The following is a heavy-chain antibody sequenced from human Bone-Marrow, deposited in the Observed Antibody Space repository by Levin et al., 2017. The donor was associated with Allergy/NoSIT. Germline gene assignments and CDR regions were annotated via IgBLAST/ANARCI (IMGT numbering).Heavy chain of an antibody. D-gene: IGHD2-15*01. CDR3: ARDSENSKWSYFDF. V-gene: IGHV4-30-4*02. CDR2: IFYTGTS. J-gene: IGHJ4*02. Sequence: PSETLSLTCTVSGGSISSGDYYWSWIRQRPGKALEWIGYIFYTGTSQSNPSLTSRVSISVDTSKNQFSLHLNSVTAADTAVYFCARDSENSKWSYFDFWGLGTLVTVSS. CDR1: GGSISSGDYY.